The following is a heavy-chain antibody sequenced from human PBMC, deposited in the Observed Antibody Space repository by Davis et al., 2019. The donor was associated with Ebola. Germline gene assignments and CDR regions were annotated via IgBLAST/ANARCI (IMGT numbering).Heavy chain of an antibody. CDR1: GFTFSDYY. V-gene: IGHV3-11*04. CDR2: ISSSGSTI. D-gene: IGHD2-8*01. CDR3: ATVRGVCTDGVCSPYWYFDL. Sequence: GESLKISCAASGFTFSDYYMSWIRQAPGKGLEWVSYISSSGSTIYYADSVKGRFTISRDNAKNSLYLQMSSLRDEDTAVYYCATVRGVCTDGVCSPYWYFDLWGRGTLVTVSS. J-gene: IGHJ2*01.